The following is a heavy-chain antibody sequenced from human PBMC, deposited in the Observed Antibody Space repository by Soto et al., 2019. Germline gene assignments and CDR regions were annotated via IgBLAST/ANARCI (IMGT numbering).Heavy chain of an antibody. CDR3: ARSRHGSGSYTHFYYGLDV. CDR1: GFTFISYA. J-gene: IGHJ6*02. CDR2: ISFDGSTE. D-gene: IGHD3-10*01. V-gene: IGHV3-30-3*01. Sequence: QVQLVESGGGVVQTGRSLRLSCAASGFTFISYAMHWVRQAPGKGLEWVAVISFDGSTEYYADSVKGRFTISRDNSKYPVCLQMNSLRSEDTAVYYCARSRHGSGSYTHFYYGLDVWGQWTTVTVSS.